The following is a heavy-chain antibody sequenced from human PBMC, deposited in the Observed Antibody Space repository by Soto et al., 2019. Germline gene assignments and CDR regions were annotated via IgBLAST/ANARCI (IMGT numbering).Heavy chain of an antibody. Sequence: PSETLSLTCAVSGGSISSGGYSWSWVRQAPGKGLEWVSAISGSSGRSTYYADSVKGRFTISRDNSKNTLYLQMNSLRAEDTAVYYCAKDSLRITWSAFWGQGTLVTVSS. D-gene: IGHD3-3*01. J-gene: IGHJ4*02. CDR1: GGSISSGGYS. CDR3: AKDSLRITWSAF. CDR2: ISGSSGRST. V-gene: IGHV3-23*01.